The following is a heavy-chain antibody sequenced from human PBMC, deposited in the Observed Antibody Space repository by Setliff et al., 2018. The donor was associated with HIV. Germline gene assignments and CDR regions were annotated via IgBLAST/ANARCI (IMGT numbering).Heavy chain of an antibody. D-gene: IGHD6-13*01. CDR3: ASEAGDSRGWFGY. CDR2: IKQDGSEK. J-gene: IGHJ5*01. Sequence: GGSLRLSCAASGFTFSDYWMTWVRQAPGKGLEWVANIKQDGSEKYCVDSVKGRFTISRDNSKNTLYLQMNSLRAEDTAVYYCASEAGDSRGWFGYWGQGTLVTVSS. CDR1: GFTFSDYW. V-gene: IGHV3-7*01.